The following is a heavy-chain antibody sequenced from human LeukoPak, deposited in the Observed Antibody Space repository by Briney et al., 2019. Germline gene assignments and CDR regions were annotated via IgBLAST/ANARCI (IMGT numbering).Heavy chain of an antibody. D-gene: IGHD6-19*01. V-gene: IGHV3-23*01. CDR3: AKVAGWLVFDN. CDR2: ITPTADST. J-gene: IGHJ4*02. CDR1: GFTFSSSA. Sequence: PGGSLRLSCAASGFTFSSSAMRWVRQSPGKGVEGFSAITPTADSTYYPYSLKCRFTISTDNSTNTLYLQMTSLRAEDTALYYCAKVAGWLVFDNWGQGTPFTVSS.